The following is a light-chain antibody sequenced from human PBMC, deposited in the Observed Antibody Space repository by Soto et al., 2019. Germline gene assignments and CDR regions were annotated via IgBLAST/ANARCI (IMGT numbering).Light chain of an antibody. CDR3: AAWDDSLSGWV. V-gene: IGLV1-47*01. CDR1: NSNIGSNY. J-gene: IGLJ3*02. Sequence: QSVLTQPPSASGTPGQRVTISCSGRNSNIGSNYVYWYQQVPGTAPKLLIYTNNQRPSGVPDRFSGSKSATSASLAIGGLRSEDEADYYCAAWDDSLSGWVFGGGTPLTVL. CDR2: TNN.